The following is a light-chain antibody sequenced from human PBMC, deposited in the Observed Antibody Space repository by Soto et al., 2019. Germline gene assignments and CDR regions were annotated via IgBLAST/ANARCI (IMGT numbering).Light chain of an antibody. J-gene: IGKJ2*01. CDR1: QNIFTY. CDR3: QHSYSYPT. CDR2: ATS. V-gene: IGKV1-39*01. Sequence: DIPVTQSPSSLSASVGDRVTITCRASQNIFTYLNWYQQRPGQAPNLLIYATSNLQSGVPSRFSGSGSGTDFTLTISSLQPEDFATYYCQHSYSYPTFGQGTMVEIK.